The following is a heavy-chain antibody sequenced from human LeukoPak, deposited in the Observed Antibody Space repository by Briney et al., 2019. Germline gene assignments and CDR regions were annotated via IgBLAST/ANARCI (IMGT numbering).Heavy chain of an antibody. CDR1: GFTFSSYS. CDR3: AKDRVWFRYFQH. J-gene: IGHJ1*01. V-gene: IGHV3-23*01. Sequence: GGSLRLSCAASGFTFSSYSMNWVRQAPGKGLEWVSAISGSGGSTYYADSVEGRFTISRDNSKNTPYLQMNSLRAEDTAVYYCAKDRVWFRYFQHWGQGTLVTVSS. CDR2: ISGSGGST. D-gene: IGHD3-10*01.